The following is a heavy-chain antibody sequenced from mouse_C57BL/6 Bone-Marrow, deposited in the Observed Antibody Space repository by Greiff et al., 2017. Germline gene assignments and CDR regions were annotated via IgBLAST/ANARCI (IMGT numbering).Heavy chain of an antibody. CDR1: GFNIKDDY. V-gene: IGHV14-4*01. D-gene: IGHD1-1*01. CDR3: TTLSTVVAKAY. CDR2: IDPENGDT. J-gene: IGHJ3*01. Sequence: VHVKQSGAELVRPGASVKLSCTASGFNIKDDYMHWVKQRPEQGLEWIGWIDPENGDTEYASKFQGKATITADTSSNTAYLQLSSLTSEDTAVYYCTTLSTVVAKAYWGQGTLVTVSA.